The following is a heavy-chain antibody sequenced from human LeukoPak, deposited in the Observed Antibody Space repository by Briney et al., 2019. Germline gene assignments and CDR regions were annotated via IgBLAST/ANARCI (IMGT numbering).Heavy chain of an antibody. D-gene: IGHD6-13*01. CDR2: IDWDDDK. Sequence: SGPALVKPTQTLTLTFTFSGFSLRTRGMRVSWIRQPPVKALEWLPLIDWDDDKFYSTSLKTRLTISKDTSKNQVVLTMTNMDPVDTATYYCARIPFSMYSSSWSYFDYWGQGTLVTVSS. CDR1: GFSLRTRGMR. V-gene: IGHV2-70*04. J-gene: IGHJ4*02. CDR3: ARIPFSMYSSSWSYFDY.